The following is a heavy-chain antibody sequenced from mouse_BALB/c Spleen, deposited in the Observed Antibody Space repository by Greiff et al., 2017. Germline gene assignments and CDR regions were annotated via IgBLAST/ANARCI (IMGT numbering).Heavy chain of an antibody. V-gene: IGHV14-1*02. CDR1: GFNIKDYY. CDR2: IDPENGNT. J-gene: IGHJ3*01. CDR3: ALLTGVFAY. D-gene: IGHD4-1*01. Sequence: EVQLVESGAELVRPGALVKLSCKASGFNIKDYYMHWVKQRPEQGLEWIGWIDPENGNTIYDPKFQGKASITADTSSNTAYLQLSSLTSEDTAVYYCALLTGVFAYWGQGTLVTVSA.